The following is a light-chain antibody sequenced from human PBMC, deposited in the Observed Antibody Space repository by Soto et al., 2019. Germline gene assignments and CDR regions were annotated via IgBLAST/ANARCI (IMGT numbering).Light chain of an antibody. V-gene: IGKV1-27*01. J-gene: IGKJ2*01. CDR1: QGISNH. CDR2: AAS. Sequence: DVQMTLTKTSLSAYVGDRVTITCRAGQGISNHLAWYQQKPGKLPKLLIYAASILQSGVPSRFSGSGSGTDFTLTISSLQPEDVAIYYSQMSASVPIPFG. CDR3: QMSASVPIP.